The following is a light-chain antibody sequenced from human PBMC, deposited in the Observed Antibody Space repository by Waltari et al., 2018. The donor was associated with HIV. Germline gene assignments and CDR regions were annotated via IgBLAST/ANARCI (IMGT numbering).Light chain of an antibody. CDR3: AAWDDSLHGEL. J-gene: IGLJ2*01. Sequence: QSVLTQTPSLSGTPGQRVTISCSGGYSTIRSNTVNWYQQFPGTAPRLLIYSNNQRRSGVPDRFSGSKSGTSAALVISELQAQDEADYHCAAWDDSLHGELFGGGTKLTVL. CDR1: YSTIRSNT. V-gene: IGLV1-44*01. CDR2: SNN.